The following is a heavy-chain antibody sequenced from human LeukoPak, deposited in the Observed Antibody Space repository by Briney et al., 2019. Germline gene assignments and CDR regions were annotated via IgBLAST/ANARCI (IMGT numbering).Heavy chain of an antibody. D-gene: IGHD3-3*01. J-gene: IGHJ4*02. CDR3: ADYGVSGVRNNFY. V-gene: IGHV3-23*01. CDR2: ISVASNT. CDR1: GLAFSSYA. Sequence: PGGSLRLSCAASGLAFSSYAMSWVRQAPGKGLEWVSTISVASNTFYADSVKGRFTISRDNSRNTVYLQMTSLRADDTAVYHCADYGVSGVRNNFYWGQGTLVTVSS.